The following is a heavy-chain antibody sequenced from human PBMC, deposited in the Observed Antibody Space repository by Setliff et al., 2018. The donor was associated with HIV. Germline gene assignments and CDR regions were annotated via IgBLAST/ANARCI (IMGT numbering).Heavy chain of an antibody. CDR1: GFTFNNYW. CDR2: ISPDGRST. V-gene: IGHV3-74*01. J-gene: IGHJ3*02. CDR3: ALVGGITVPPDGFDI. D-gene: IGHD3-22*01. Sequence: PGGSLRLSCAASGFTFNNYWMNWVRQVPGKGLVWVARISPDGRSTTHAEAVKGRFTISRDNAKNTLYLHMNSLRAEDTSVYHCALVGGITVPPDGFDIWGQGTMVTVSS.